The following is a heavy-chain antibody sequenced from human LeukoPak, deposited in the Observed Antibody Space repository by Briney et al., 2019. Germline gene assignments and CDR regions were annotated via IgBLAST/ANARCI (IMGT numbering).Heavy chain of an antibody. Sequence: GGSLRLSCAASGFTFRSYGMHWVRQAPGKGLEWVAVISYDGSNKYYADSVKGRFTISRDNSKNTLYLQMNSLRAEDTAVYYCAKAAVSSWANWFDPWGQGTLVTVSS. CDR2: ISYDGSNK. D-gene: IGHD6-13*01. J-gene: IGHJ5*02. CDR3: AKAAVSSWANWFDP. CDR1: GFTFRSYG. V-gene: IGHV3-30*18.